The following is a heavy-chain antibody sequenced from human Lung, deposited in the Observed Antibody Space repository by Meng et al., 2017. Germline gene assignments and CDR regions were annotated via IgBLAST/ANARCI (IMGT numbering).Heavy chain of an antibody. V-gene: IGHV6-1*01. D-gene: IGHD6-19*01. CDR1: GDSVSSNSAA. CDR3: ASSVADVRLDYGMDV. Sequence: SQTLSLTCAISGDSVSSNSAAWNWIRQSPSRGLEWLGRTYYRSKWYNDYAVSVKSLITIHPDTSKNQFSLQLNSVTPEDTAVYYCASSVADVRLDYGMDVWGQGTTVTVSS. J-gene: IGHJ6*02. CDR2: TYYRSKWYN.